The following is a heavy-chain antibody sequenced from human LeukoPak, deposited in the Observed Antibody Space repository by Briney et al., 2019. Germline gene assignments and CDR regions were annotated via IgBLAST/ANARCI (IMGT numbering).Heavy chain of an antibody. CDR2: ISSSGNSI. CDR3: ARADDSSSGYFDY. J-gene: IGHJ4*02. V-gene: IGHV3-11*04. Sequence: PGGSLRLSCAASGFTFSDHYMSWIRQAPGKGLEWVSYISSSGNSISYADSVKGRFTISRDNAKNSLYLQMNSLRAEDTAVYYCARADDSSSGYFDYWGQGTLVTVSS. D-gene: IGHD6-6*01. CDR1: GFTFSDHY.